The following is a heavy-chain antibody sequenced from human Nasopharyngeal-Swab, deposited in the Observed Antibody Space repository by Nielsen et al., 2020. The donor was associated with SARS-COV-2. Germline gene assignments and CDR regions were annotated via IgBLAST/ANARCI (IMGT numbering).Heavy chain of an antibody. J-gene: IGHJ6*02. Sequence: SVKVSCKASGGTFSSYAISWVRQAPGQGLEWMGGIIPIFGTANYAQKFQGRVTIAADESTSTAYMELSSLRSEDTAVYYCARSPAHSSSWYFGRYYYGMDVWGQGTTVTVSS. CDR1: GGTFSSYA. V-gene: IGHV1-69*13. CDR3: ARSPAHSSSWYFGRYYYGMDV. D-gene: IGHD6-13*01. CDR2: IIPIFGTA.